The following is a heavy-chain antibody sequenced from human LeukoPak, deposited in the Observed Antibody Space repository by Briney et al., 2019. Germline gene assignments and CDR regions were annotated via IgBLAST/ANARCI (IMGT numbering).Heavy chain of an antibody. J-gene: IGHJ6*02. CDR2: IGTAADT. Sequence: PGRSLRLSCVGSGFTFSNYDMRSVRHPTRRRLEWVSAIGTAADTYYPGSVKGRSTISRENDKNTLYLQMNSLPAGDRAGYYFGGWGVGGDSYGKDVWGQGTTVTVSS. V-gene: IGHV3-13*01. D-gene: IGHD3-16*01. CDR3: GGWGVGGDSYGKDV. CDR1: GFTFSNYD.